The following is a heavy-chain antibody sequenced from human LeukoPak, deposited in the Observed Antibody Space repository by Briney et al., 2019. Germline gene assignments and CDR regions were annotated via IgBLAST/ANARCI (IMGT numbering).Heavy chain of an antibody. CDR1: GYTFTSYG. Sequence: EASVKVSCKASGYTFTSYGISWVRQAPGQGLEYMGWIRPSNGNRNYAQKVQDRVTLTTDTSTSTVYMELRSLRSDDTAVYYCARAFSASKSCDYWGQGTLVTVSS. D-gene: IGHD6-19*01. CDR3: ARAFSASKSCDY. CDR2: IRPSNGNR. J-gene: IGHJ4*02. V-gene: IGHV1-18*01.